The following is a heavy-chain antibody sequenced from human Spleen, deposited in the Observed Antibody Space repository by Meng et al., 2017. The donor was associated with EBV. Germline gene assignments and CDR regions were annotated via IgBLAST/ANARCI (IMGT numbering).Heavy chain of an antibody. CDR1: GFSFSSYG. J-gene: IGHJ4*02. CDR2: ISDYYNYI. CDR3: AREFDS. V-gene: IGHV3-21*03. Sequence: VQSVGDGGAVDQPGRSMSLSCGVSGFSFSSYGMNLVRQAPGKGLEWVSSISDYYNYIYYADSVKGRFTISRDNAENSLYLQMNSLRAEDTAVYYCAREFDSWGQGTLVTVSS.